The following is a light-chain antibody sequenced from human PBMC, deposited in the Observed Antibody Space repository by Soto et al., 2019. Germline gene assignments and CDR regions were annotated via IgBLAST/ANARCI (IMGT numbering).Light chain of an antibody. CDR2: GAS. V-gene: IGKV3-20*01. Sequence: ETVLTQSPGTLSLSPGERATLSCRASQSVSSNYLAWYQQKPGQAPRLLIYGASSRATGIPDRFSGSGSGTDFTLTISRREPEDFAVYYCQQYGSSPPRFTFGPGTKVDIK. J-gene: IGKJ3*01. CDR3: QQYGSSPPRFT. CDR1: QSVSSNY.